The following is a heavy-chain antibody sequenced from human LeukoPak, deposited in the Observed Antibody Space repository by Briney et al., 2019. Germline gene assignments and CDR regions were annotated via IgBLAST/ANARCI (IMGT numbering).Heavy chain of an antibody. CDR2: VSYDGSNK. CDR3: AKDLRTIVAVAGTLDY. V-gene: IGHV3-30*18. CDR1: GFTFSSYA. J-gene: IGHJ4*02. Sequence: GGSLRLSCAASGFTFSSYAMHWVRQAPGKGLEWVAVVSYDGSNKYYADSVKGRSTISRDNSKNTLYLQMNSLRAEDTAVYYCAKDLRTIVAVAGTLDYWGQGAWSPSPQ. D-gene: IGHD6-19*01.